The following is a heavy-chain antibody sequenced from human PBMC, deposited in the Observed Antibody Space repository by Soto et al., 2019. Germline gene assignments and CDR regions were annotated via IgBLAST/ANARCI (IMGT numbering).Heavy chain of an antibody. Sequence: SVKVSCKASGATFSGHSISWVRQAPGQGLEWMGGIIPIFGTTNYAQKFQGRVTITADEFTSTAYMELSRLTSDDTAVYYCARSVLPAALHNWYDPWGQATLVTVSS. CDR3: ARSVLPAALHNWYDP. J-gene: IGHJ5*02. CDR2: IIPIFGTT. CDR1: GATFSGHS. V-gene: IGHV1-69*13. D-gene: IGHD2-2*01.